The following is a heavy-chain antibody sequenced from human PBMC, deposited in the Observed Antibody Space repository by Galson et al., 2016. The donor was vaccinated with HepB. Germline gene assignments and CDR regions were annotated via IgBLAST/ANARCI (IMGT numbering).Heavy chain of an antibody. CDR3: ARDRTYYNGDWYFDG. D-gene: IGHD3-10*01. Sequence: SLRLSCAASGFSFSSYAMNWVRQAPGKGLEWVSYISSTINYIYYSDSVKGRFTISRDNAKNSLFLQMNSLRAEDTAVYYCARDRTYYNGDWYFDGWGRGTLVTVSS. V-gene: IGHV3-21*01. J-gene: IGHJ2*01. CDR1: GFSFSSYA. CDR2: ISSTINYI.